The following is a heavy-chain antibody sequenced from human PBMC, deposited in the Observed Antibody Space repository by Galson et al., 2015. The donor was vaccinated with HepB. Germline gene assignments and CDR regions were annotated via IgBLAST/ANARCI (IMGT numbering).Heavy chain of an antibody. CDR2: ISSSSSYI. Sequence: SLRLSCAASGFTFSSYSMNWVRQAPGKGLEWVSSISSSSSYIYYADSVKGRFTISRDNAKNSLYLQMNSLRAEDTAVYYCARALYYYDSSGYYRRSYWYFDLWGCGTLVTVSS. V-gene: IGHV3-21*01. J-gene: IGHJ2*01. CDR1: GFTFSSYS. D-gene: IGHD3-22*01. CDR3: ARALYYYDSSGYYRRSYWYFDL.